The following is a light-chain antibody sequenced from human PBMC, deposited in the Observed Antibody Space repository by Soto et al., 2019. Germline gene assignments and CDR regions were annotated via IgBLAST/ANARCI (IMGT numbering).Light chain of an antibody. CDR1: SSDVGIYNY. CDR3: CSYVGRNTYV. Sequence: QSALTQPASVSGSPGQSIAISCTGSSSDVGIYNYVSWYQQHPGKVPKLIIYEVTNRPSGVSNRFSGSKSGNTASLTISGLRAEDEADYYCCSYVGRNTYVFGTGTKVTVL. CDR2: EVT. V-gene: IGLV2-14*01. J-gene: IGLJ1*01.